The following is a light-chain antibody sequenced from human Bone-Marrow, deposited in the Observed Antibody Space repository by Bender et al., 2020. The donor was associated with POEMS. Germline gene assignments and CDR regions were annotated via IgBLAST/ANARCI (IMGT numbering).Light chain of an antibody. CDR1: SSDIGRYNY. CDR2: EVT. V-gene: IGLV2-8*01. CDR3: AVWDDSLNGWV. Sequence: QSVLTQPPSASGTPGQRVTISCSGTSSDIGRYNYVSWYQQHPGKVPKLIIHEVTKRPSGVPDRFFGFKSGNTASLTVSGLQAEDEADYYCAVWDDSLNGWVFGGGTKLTVL. J-gene: IGLJ3*02.